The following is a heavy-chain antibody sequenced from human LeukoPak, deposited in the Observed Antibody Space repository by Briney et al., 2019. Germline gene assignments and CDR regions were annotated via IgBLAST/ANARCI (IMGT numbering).Heavy chain of an antibody. D-gene: IGHD2-2*01. Sequence: PGRSLRLSCAASGFTFDDYAMHWVRQAPGKGLEWVSGISWNSGSICYADSVKGRFTISRDNAKNSLYLQMNSLRAEDTALYYCAKDLMDCSSTSCYDAYYGMDVWGQGTTVTVSS. CDR1: GFTFDDYA. CDR2: ISWNSGSI. V-gene: IGHV3-9*01. CDR3: AKDLMDCSSTSCYDAYYGMDV. J-gene: IGHJ6*02.